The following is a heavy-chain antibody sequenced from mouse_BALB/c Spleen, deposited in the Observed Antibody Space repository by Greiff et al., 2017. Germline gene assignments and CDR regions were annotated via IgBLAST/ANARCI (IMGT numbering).Heavy chain of an antibody. J-gene: IGHJ4*01. CDR3: ARNYYDYDEYYAMDY. Sequence: VKLVESGPGLVAPSQSLSITCTVSGFSLTGYGVNWVRQPPGKGLEWLGMIWGDGSTDYNSALKSRLSISKDNSKSQVFLKMNSLQTDDTARYYCARNYYDYDEYYAMDYWGQGTSVTVSS. CDR1: GFSLTGYG. V-gene: IGHV2-6-7*01. D-gene: IGHD2-4*01. CDR2: IWGDGST.